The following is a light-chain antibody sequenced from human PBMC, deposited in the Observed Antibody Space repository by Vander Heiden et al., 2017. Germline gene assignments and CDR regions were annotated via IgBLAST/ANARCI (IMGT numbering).Light chain of an antibody. CDR1: PSLLHSNGYNY. CDR3: KQALQTPRT. Sequence: DIVMTHSPLSLPVTPGPPPFISCRSSPSLLHSNGYNYLDWYLQKPGQAPQLLIYVGSNRDSGVPERFSGSGSGTDFTLKISRVEAEDVGVYYCKQALQTPRTFGQGTDLEVK. V-gene: IGKV2-28*01. CDR2: VGS. J-gene: IGKJ2*01.